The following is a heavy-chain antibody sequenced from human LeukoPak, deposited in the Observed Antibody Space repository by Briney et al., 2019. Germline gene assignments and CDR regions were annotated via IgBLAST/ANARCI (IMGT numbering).Heavy chain of an antibody. CDR2: ISGSGGST. Sequence: GGSLRLSCAASGFTFDDYAMHWVRQAPGKGLEWVSAISGSGGSTYYADSVKGRFTISRDNSKNTLYLQMNSLRAEDTAVYYCAKGVTNYYYYMDVWGKGTTVTVSS. D-gene: IGHD4-17*01. V-gene: IGHV3-23*01. CDR3: AKGVTNYYYYMDV. J-gene: IGHJ6*03. CDR1: GFTFDDYA.